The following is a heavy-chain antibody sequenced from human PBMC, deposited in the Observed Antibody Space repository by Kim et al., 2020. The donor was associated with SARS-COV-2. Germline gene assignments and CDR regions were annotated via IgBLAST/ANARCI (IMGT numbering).Heavy chain of an antibody. V-gene: IGHV3-30-3*01. CDR2: ISYDGSNK. CDR3: ARDQNNSGGYGMDV. Sequence: GGSLRLSCAASGFTFSSYAMHWVRQAPGKGLEWVAVISYDGSNKYYADSVKGRFTISRDNSKNTLYLQMNSLRAEDTAVYYCARDQNNSGGYGMDVWGQG. J-gene: IGHJ6*02. CDR1: GFTFSSYA. D-gene: IGHD1-26*01.